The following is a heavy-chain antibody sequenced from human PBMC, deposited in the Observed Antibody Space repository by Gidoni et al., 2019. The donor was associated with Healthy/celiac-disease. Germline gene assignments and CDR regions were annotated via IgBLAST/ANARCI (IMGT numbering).Heavy chain of an antibody. CDR1: GGSISSYY. CDR2: IYYSGST. Sequence: QVQLQESGPGLVKPSETLSLTCTVSGGSISSYYWSWIRQPPGKGLEWIGYIYYSGSTNYNPSLKSRVTISVDTSKNQFSLKLSSVTAADTAVYYCARGQWLVPHGWGQGTLVTVSS. D-gene: IGHD6-19*01. CDR3: ARGQWLVPHG. J-gene: IGHJ4*02. V-gene: IGHV4-59*01.